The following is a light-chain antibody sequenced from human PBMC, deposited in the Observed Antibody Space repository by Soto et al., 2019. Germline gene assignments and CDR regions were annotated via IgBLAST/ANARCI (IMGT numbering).Light chain of an antibody. V-gene: IGLV1-40*01. J-gene: IGLJ1*01. Sequence: QSVLTQPPSVSGAPGQRVTISCTGSSSNIGAGYEVHWYQQLPGTAPKLLIYGNSNRPSGVPDRFSGSKSGTSASLAITGLQAEDEADYYCQSYDSSLSGSGVFGTGTKLTVL. CDR3: QSYDSSLSGSGV. CDR1: SSNIGAGYE. CDR2: GNS.